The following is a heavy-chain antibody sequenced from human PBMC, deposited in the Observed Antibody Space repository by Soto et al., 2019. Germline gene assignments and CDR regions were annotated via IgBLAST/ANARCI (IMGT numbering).Heavy chain of an antibody. CDR2: IYNNGRT. J-gene: IGHJ5*02. D-gene: IGHD3-16*01. Sequence: SETLSLTCTVSGGSISSSSWSWIRQPPGRGLEWIGYIYNNGRTDYNPSLKSRVTISVDTSKNHFSLKLSSVTAADTAVYYCVRSLGWLQYSWFDPWGQGIPVTVSS. V-gene: IGHV4-59*12. CDR3: VRSLGWLQYSWFDP. CDR1: GGSISSSS.